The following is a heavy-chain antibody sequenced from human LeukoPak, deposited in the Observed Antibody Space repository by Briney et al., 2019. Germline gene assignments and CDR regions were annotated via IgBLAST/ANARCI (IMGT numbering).Heavy chain of an antibody. CDR2: INPNSGGT. J-gene: IGHJ4*02. CDR3: ARGESSSWYG. Sequence: GASVKVSCKASEYTFTGYYMHWVRQAPGQGLEWMGWINPNSGGTNYAQKFQGRVTMTRDTSISTAYMELSRLTSDDTAVYYWARGESSSWYGWGQGTLVTVSS. D-gene: IGHD6-13*01. V-gene: IGHV1-2*02. CDR1: EYTFTGYY.